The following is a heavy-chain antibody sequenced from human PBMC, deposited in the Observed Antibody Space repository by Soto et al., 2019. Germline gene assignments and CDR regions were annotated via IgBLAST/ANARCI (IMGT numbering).Heavy chain of an antibody. CDR1: GFTLSRYS. D-gene: IGHD5-12*01. J-gene: IGHJ4*02. CDR2: XXXXXXXX. CDR3: ARGGVATIFGDS. V-gene: IGHV3-48*02. Sequence: GGSLRLSCAASGFTLSRYSMNWVRQAPGXXXXXXXXXXXXXXXXXXXGSVKGRFTISRDNAKNSLYLQMNSLREEDTAVYYCARGGVATIFGDSWGQGTLVTVSS.